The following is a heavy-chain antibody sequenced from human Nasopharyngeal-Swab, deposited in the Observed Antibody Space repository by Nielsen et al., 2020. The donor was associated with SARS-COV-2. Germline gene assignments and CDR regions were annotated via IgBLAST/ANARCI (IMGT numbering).Heavy chain of an antibody. CDR2: ISYDGSNK. J-gene: IGHJ4*02. CDR1: GFNFSRYT. CDR3: ASTPLDSSGYYYAFHY. V-gene: IGHV3-30-3*01. D-gene: IGHD3-22*01. Sequence: GESLKISCAASGFNFSRYTMHWVRQAPGKGLEWVAVISYDGSNKYYADSVKGRFTITRDISKNTLYLQMNSLRAEDTAVFYGASTPLDSSGYYYAFHYWGRGTLVTVSS.